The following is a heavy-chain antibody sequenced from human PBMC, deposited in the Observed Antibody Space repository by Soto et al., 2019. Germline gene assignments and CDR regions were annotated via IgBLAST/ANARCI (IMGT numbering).Heavy chain of an antibody. Sequence: QITLKESGPTLVKPTQTLTLTCTFSGFSLSTSGVGLGWIRQPPGKALEWLALIYWDDDKRYSPALKSRLTITKDTSKPQVVLTMTNIDPVDTATYYCEPRGTGDCSGGSCCQGFDPWGQGTLVTVSS. CDR2: IYWDDDK. V-gene: IGHV2-5*02. CDR1: GFSLSTSGVG. J-gene: IGHJ5*02. CDR3: EPRGTGDCSGGSCCQGFDP. D-gene: IGHD2-15*01.